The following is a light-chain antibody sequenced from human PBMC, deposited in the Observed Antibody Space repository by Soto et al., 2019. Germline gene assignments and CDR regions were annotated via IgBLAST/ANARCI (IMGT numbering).Light chain of an antibody. CDR3: SSYTSSSTPYV. V-gene: IGLV2-14*01. Sequence: QSALTQPASVSGSPGQSITFSCTGTSSDVGGYNYVSWYQQHPVKAPKLMIYDVTNRPSGVSDRFSGSKSGNTASLTISGLQAEDEADYYCSSYTSSSTPYVFGTGTKLTVL. J-gene: IGLJ1*01. CDR2: DVT. CDR1: SSDVGGYNY.